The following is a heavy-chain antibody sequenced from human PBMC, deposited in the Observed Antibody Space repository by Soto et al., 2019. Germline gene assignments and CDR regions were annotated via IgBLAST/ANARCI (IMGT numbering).Heavy chain of an antibody. CDR2: ISAYNGNT. Sequence: ASVKVSCKASGYTFTSYGIGWVRQAPGQGLEWMGWISAYNGNTNYAQKLQGRVTMSIDTSRNHFSLNLQSATAADTALYYCARETGENWTYEAHWGPGTLVTVSS. V-gene: IGHV1-18*04. CDR3: ARETGENWTYEAH. D-gene: IGHD1-7*01. J-gene: IGHJ1*01. CDR1: GYTFTSYG.